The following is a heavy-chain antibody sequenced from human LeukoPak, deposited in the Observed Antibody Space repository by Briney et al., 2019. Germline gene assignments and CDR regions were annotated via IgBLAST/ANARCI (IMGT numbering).Heavy chain of an antibody. D-gene: IGHD3-10*01. Sequence: TPSETLSLTCTVSGDSLNNFYWIWLRHPPGKGLEWIGYIYYTGSTKYSPSLKSRVTMSLDTSKSQFSLQLSSVTAADTAVYYCARTPFGGPDYWGQGTLVTVSS. J-gene: IGHJ4*02. CDR2: IYYTGST. CDR3: ARTPFGGPDY. CDR1: GDSLNNFY. V-gene: IGHV4-59*12.